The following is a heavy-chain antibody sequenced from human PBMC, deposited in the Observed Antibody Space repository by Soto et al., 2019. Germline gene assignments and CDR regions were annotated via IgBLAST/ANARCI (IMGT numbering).Heavy chain of an antibody. J-gene: IGHJ4*02. CDR2: IKPDGSEK. CDR3: ARDGRYYIVASC. CDR1: GFKFSEYW. Sequence: EVQLVESGGGLVQPGGSLRLCCAASGFKFSEYWMSWVRQAPGKGLEWVANIKPDGSEKNYVDSVKGRFTISRDNAQNSLCPQMNSLRDEDTAFYYCARDGRYYIVASCWGQGTLVTVSS. D-gene: IGHD5-12*01. V-gene: IGHV3-7*01.